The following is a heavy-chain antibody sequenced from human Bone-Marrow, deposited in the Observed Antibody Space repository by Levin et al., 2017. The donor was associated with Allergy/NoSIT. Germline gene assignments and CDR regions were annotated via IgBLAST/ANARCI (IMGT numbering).Heavy chain of an antibody. CDR1: GGTFSSYA. CDR2: IIPIFGTA. V-gene: IGHV1-69*01. D-gene: IGHD2-15*01. CDR3: ARGGCSGGSCYLDYYYYYMDV. J-gene: IGHJ6*03. Sequence: KISCKASGGTFSSYAISWVRQAPGQGLEWMGGIIPIFGTANYAQKFQGRVTITADESTSTAYMELSSLRSEDTAVYYCARGGCSGGSCYLDYYYYYMDVWGKGTTVTVSS.